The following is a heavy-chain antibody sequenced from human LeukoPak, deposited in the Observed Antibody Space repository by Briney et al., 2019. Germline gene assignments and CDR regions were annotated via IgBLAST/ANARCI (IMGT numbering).Heavy chain of an antibody. J-gene: IGHJ4*02. V-gene: IGHV3-9*01. CDR2: ITWDSGTA. D-gene: IGHD3-9*01. Sequence: GGSLRLSCAASGFTFGEYAMHWVRQVPGKGLEWVSGITWDSGTAEYADSVKGRFTISRDNSKNSLYLQMASLRPEDTAFYYCTKASYESLTGYWVHWGQGTLVTVSS. CDR3: TKASYESLTGYWVH. CDR1: GFTFGEYA.